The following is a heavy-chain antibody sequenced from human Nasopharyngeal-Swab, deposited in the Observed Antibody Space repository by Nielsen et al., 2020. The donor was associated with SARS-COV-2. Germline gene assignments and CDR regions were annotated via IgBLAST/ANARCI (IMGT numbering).Heavy chain of an antibody. J-gene: IGHJ3*02. CDR2: IIPIFGTA. D-gene: IGHD2-21*02. CDR3: VRVLLSTAGAFDI. Sequence: SVKVSCKASGGTFSSYAISWVRQAPGQGLEWMGGIIPIFGTANYAQKFQGRVTITADESTSTAYMELSSLRSEDTAVYYCVRVLLSTAGAFDIWGQGTMVTVSS. V-gene: IGHV1-69*13. CDR1: GGTFSSYA.